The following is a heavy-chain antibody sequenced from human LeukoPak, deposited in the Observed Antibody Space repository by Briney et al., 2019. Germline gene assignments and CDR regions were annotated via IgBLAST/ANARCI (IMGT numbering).Heavy chain of an antibody. CDR2: IDKSGST. CDR1: GYSISSGYY. V-gene: IGHV4-38-2*02. D-gene: IGHD6-13*01. CDR3: ARDSALAQAGMFDY. Sequence: SGALSLTCTVSGYSISSGYYWGWIRQPPGKGLEWTRSIDKSGSTHYNPSLKSRITISVDTSKNTFSLKLSTGTAADTAVYYCARDSALAQAGMFDYWGQGTLVTVSS. J-gene: IGHJ4*02.